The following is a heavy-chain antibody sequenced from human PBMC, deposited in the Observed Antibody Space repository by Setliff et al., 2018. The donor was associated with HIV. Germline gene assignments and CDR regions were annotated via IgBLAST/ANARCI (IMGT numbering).Heavy chain of an antibody. V-gene: IGHV4-4*08. CDR3: WSALPPQYYGSSGYYLA. D-gene: IGHD3-22*01. CDR1: GGSISSYY. Sequence: PSETLSLTCTVSGGSISSYYWSWIRQPPGKGLEWIGRFFPSGRTHYNPSLRRRVTLSVDTSKNQFSLKLNSVTAADTAVDYLWSALPPQYYGSSGYYLAWGQGTLVTVSS. J-gene: IGHJ5*02. CDR2: FFPSGRT.